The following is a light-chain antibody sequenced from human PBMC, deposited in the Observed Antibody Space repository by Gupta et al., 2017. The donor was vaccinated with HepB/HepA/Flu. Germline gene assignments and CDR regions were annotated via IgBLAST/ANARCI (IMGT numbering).Light chain of an antibody. CDR2: GAS. J-gene: IGKJ5*01. CDR1: HSISDNN. Sequence: EIVVTQSPSTLSLSPVERDTLSCRASHSISDNNLAWYQQKPGLAPRLLIYGASGRATGIPDRFSGSGSGTDFTLTISRREPEDFALYYCQHDCWSPLFSFGQGTRLEIK. V-gene: IGKV3-20*01. CDR3: QHDCWSPLFS.